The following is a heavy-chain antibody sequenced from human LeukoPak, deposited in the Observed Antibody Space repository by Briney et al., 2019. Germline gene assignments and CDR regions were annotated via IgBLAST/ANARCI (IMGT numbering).Heavy chain of an antibody. CDR3: ARGEALRQNYGLDV. Sequence: SETLSLTCTVSGGSINGYYWTWLRQPPGKGLEWIGYIYYSGSTNYNPSLNSRVTISLDTSKNQFSLNLSSVTAADTALYFCARGEALRQNYGLDVWGQGTTVTVSS. V-gene: IGHV4-59*01. CDR1: GGSINGYY. CDR2: IYYSGST. J-gene: IGHJ6*02.